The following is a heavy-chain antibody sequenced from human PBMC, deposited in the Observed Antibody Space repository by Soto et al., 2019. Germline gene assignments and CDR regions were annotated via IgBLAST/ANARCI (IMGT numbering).Heavy chain of an antibody. V-gene: IGHV1-69*01. CDR2: IIPIFGTA. J-gene: IGHJ6*02. D-gene: IGHD6-13*01. Sequence: QVQLVQSGAEVKKPGSSVKVSCKASGGTFSSYAISWVRQAPGQGLEWMGGIIPIFGTANYAQKFQGRVTITADESTSTAYMELSSLRSDDTAVYYCASQTDGEAAAGTWGMDVWGQGTTVTVSS. CDR1: GGTFSSYA. CDR3: ASQTDGEAAAGTWGMDV.